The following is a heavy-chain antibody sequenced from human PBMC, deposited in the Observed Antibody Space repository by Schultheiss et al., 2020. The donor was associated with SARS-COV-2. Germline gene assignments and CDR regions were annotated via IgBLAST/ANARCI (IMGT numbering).Heavy chain of an antibody. D-gene: IGHD2-2*01. CDR3: AKAFGYQLLAPFDY. J-gene: IGHJ4*02. V-gene: IGHV3-30*14. CDR1: GFTFSSYA. CDR2: ISYDGSNK. Sequence: GGSLRLSCAASGFTFSSYAMHWVRQAPGKGLEWVAVISYDGSNKYYADSVKGRFTISRDISKNKLLLQMNSLRADDTAVYYCAKAFGYQLLAPFDYWGQGTLVTVSS.